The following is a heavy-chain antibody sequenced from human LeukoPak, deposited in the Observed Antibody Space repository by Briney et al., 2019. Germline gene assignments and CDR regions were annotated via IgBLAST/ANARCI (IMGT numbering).Heavy chain of an antibody. Sequence: GGSLRLSCVGSGFTFSNYAMSWVRQAPGKGLDWVSVISGSAHKIRYADSVRGRFTISRDNSENTVYLQMNNLRGEDTAIYYCAGRITGYSSGYVFWGQRTLVTVSS. D-gene: IGHD5-18*01. CDR3: AGRITGYSSGYVF. CDR2: ISGSAHKI. J-gene: IGHJ4*02. V-gene: IGHV3-23*01. CDR1: GFTFSNYA.